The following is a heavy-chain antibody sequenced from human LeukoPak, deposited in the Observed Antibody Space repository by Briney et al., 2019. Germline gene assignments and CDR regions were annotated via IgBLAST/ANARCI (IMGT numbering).Heavy chain of an antibody. J-gene: IGHJ4*02. V-gene: IGHV1-69*01. CDR1: GGTFSSYA. Sequence: ASVKVSSKASGGTFSSYAISWVRQAPGQGLEWMGGIIPIFGTANYAQKFQGRVTITADESTSTAYMELSSLRSEDTAVYYCARGLVGATIDYWGQGTLVTVSS. CDR2: IIPIFGTA. D-gene: IGHD1-26*01. CDR3: ARGLVGATIDY.